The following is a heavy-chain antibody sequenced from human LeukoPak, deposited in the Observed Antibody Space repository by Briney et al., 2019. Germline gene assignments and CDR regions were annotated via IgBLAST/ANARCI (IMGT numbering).Heavy chain of an antibody. CDR2: IYTSGST. Sequence: PSETLSLTCTVSGGSISSYYWSWIRQPAGKGLEWIGRIYTSGSTNYNPSLKSRVTISYTSKNQFSLKLNSVTAADTAVYYCARELRGYSYGWGQGTLVTVSS. CDR3: ARELRGYSYG. CDR1: GGSISSYY. J-gene: IGHJ4*02. V-gene: IGHV4-4*07. D-gene: IGHD5-18*01.